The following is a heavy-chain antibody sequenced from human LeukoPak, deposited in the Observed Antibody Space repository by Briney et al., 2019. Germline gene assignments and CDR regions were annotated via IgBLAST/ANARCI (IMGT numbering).Heavy chain of an antibody. J-gene: IGHJ6*03. V-gene: IGHV4-30-4*08. Sequence: SETLSLTCTVSGGSISSDDYYWSWIRQPPGKGLEWIGYIYYSGSTYYNPSLKSRVTISVDTSKNQFSLKLSSVTAADTAVYYCARASYYYDSSGYYYGQVWYMDVWGKGTTVTVSS. CDR1: GGSISSDDYY. D-gene: IGHD3-22*01. CDR2: IYYSGST. CDR3: ARASYYYDSSGYYYGQVWYMDV.